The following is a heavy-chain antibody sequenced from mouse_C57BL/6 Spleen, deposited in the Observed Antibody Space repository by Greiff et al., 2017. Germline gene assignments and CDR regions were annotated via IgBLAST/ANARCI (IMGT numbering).Heavy chain of an antibody. J-gene: IGHJ3*01. CDR3: TREGDYDVFAY. CDR2: ISSGGDYI. V-gene: IGHV5-9-1*02. CDR1: GFPFSSYA. D-gene: IGHD2-4*01. Sequence: EVHLVESGEGLVKPGGSLKLSCAASGFPFSSYAMSWVRQTPEKRLEWVAYISSGGDYIYYAETVKGRFTISRDNARNTLYLQMSSLKAEDTAMYYCTREGDYDVFAYWGQGTLVTVSA.